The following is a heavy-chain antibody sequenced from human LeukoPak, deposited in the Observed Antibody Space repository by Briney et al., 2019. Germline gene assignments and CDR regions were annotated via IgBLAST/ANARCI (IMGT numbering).Heavy chain of an antibody. CDR1: GFTFSDYY. J-gene: IGHJ4*02. Sequence: GGSLRLSCAASGFTFSDYYMSWIRQAPGKGLEWVSYISSSGSTIYYADSVKGRFTISRDNAKNSLYLQMNSLRAADTAVYYCARAVYSYGYSPFDYWGQGTLVTVSS. V-gene: IGHV3-11*01. D-gene: IGHD5-18*01. CDR3: ARAVYSYGYSPFDY. CDR2: ISSSGSTI.